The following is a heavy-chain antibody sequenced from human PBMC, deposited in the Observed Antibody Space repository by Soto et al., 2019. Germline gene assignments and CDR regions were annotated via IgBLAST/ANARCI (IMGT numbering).Heavy chain of an antibody. CDR1: GGSFHGYY. Sequence: SETLSLTCAVYGGSFHGYYWSWIRQPPGKGLEWIGYIYYSGSTNYNPSLKSRVTISVDTSKNQFSLKLSSVTAADTAVYYCARATSDPYYYYYYGMDVWGQGTTVTVSS. D-gene: IGHD3-16*01. J-gene: IGHJ6*02. CDR2: IYYSGST. V-gene: IGHV4-59*01. CDR3: ARATSDPYYYYYYGMDV.